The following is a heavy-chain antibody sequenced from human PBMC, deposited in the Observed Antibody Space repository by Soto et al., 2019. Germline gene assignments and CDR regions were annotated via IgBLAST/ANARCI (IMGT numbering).Heavy chain of an antibody. J-gene: IGHJ5*02. D-gene: IGHD6-13*01. CDR1: GGSISSGGYY. CDR3: ARLIAAAGSGRNWFDP. V-gene: IGHV4-31*03. CDR2: IYYSGST. Sequence: QVQLQESGPGLVKPSQTLSLTCTVSGGSISSGGYYWSWIRQHPGKGLEWIGYIYYSGSTYYNPSLKSRVTNSVDTSKNQSSLKLSSVTAADTAVYYCARLIAAAGSGRNWFDPWGQGTLVTVSS.